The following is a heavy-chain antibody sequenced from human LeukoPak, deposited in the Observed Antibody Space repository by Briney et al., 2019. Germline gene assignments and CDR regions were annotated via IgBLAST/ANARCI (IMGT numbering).Heavy chain of an antibody. V-gene: IGHV4-38-2*01. Sequence: KPSETLSLTCAVSGYSINTGYRWGWIRQPPGKGLEWIGSIYHSASTYHNPSLKSRLTILVDTSKNQLSLNLSSVTAADTAMYYCARYVVRGLFDYWGQGALVTVSS. J-gene: IGHJ4*02. CDR3: ARYVVRGLFDY. CDR1: GYSINTGYR. CDR2: IYHSAST. D-gene: IGHD2-15*01.